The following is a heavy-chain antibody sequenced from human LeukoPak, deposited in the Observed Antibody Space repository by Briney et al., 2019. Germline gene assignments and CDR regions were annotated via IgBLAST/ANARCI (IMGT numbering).Heavy chain of an antibody. J-gene: IGHJ6*02. CDR2: IWYDGSNK. D-gene: IGHD3-10*01. Sequence: GGSLRLSCAASGFTFSSYGMHWVRQAPGKGLEWVAVIWYDGSNKYYADSVKGRFTISRDNSKNTLYLQMNSLRAEDTAVYYCARDKYYKSGMDVWGQGTTVTVSS. CDR1: GFTFSSYG. V-gene: IGHV3-33*01. CDR3: ARDKYYKSGMDV.